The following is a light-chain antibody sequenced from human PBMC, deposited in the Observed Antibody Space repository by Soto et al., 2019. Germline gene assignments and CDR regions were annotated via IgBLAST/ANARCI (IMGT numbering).Light chain of an antibody. V-gene: IGKV3-15*01. J-gene: IGKJ1*01. Sequence: PGERVTLSCRASQSVSSSYLTWYQQKPGQAPRLLIHGASTRATGIPARFSGSGSGREFSLTISSLQSEDFALYYCQQYNNWPWTFGQGTKVDNK. CDR1: QSVSSSY. CDR2: GAS. CDR3: QQYNNWPWT.